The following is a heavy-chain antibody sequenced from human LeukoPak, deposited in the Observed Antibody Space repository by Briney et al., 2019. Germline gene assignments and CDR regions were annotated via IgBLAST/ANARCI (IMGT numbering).Heavy chain of an antibody. CDR3: AKDGRYSYGYYFDY. D-gene: IGHD5-18*01. CDR2: ISGSGGST. J-gene: IGHJ4*02. Sequence: GGPLRLSCAASGFTFSSYAMSWVRQAPGKGLEWVSAISGSGGSTYYADSVKGRFTISRDNSKNTLYLQMNSLRAEDTAVYYCAKDGRYSYGYYFDYWGQGTLVTVSS. CDR1: GFTFSSYA. V-gene: IGHV3-23*01.